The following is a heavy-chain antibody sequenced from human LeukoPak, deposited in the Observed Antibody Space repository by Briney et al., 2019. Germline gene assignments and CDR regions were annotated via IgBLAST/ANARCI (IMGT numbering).Heavy chain of an antibody. CDR1: GGSISSSSYY. D-gene: IGHD1-26*01. CDR3: ARDPRVVGASYYYYYMDV. J-gene: IGHJ6*03. CDR2: IHHSGST. V-gene: IGHV4-39*07. Sequence: PSETLSLTCTVSGGSISSSSYYWGWIRQPPGKGLEWIGNIHHSGSTYYNPSLKSRVTISVDTSKNQFSLKLSSVTAADTAVYYCARDPRVVGASYYYYYMDVWGKGTKVTVSS.